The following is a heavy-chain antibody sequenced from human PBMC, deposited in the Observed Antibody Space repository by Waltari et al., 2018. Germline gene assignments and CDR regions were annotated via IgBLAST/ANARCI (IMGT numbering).Heavy chain of an antibody. J-gene: IGHJ4*02. Sequence: EVQLVESGGGLVQPGRSLRLSCTASGFTFGDYAMSWFRQAPGKGLEWGGFIRSKAYGGTTEYAASVKGRFTISRDDSKSIAYLQMNSLKTEDTAVYYCTSSRPATSCDYWGQGTLVTVSS. CDR3: TSSRPATSCDY. D-gene: IGHD1-26*01. CDR1: GFTFGDYA. CDR2: IRSKAYGGTT. V-gene: IGHV3-49*03.